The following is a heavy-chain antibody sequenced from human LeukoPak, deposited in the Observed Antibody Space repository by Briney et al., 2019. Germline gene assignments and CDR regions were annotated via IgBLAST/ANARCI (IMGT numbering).Heavy chain of an antibody. CDR2: ISSGGDT. CDR3: AREVGYYDSSGYYFYSN. CDR1: GFTVSSND. V-gene: IGHV3-66*01. J-gene: IGHJ4*02. D-gene: IGHD3-22*01. Sequence: PGGSLRLSCAASGFTVSSNDMSWVRQAPGKGLEWVSVISSGGDTYYADSVKGRFTISRDNAKTSLYLQMNSLRAEDTAVYYCAREVGYYDSSGYYFYSNWGQGTLVTVSS.